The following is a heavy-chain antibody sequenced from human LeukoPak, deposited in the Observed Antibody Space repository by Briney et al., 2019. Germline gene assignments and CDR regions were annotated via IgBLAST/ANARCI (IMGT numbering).Heavy chain of an antibody. CDR2: IYTSGST. CDR1: GGSISSYY. J-gene: IGHJ5*02. D-gene: IGHD3-22*01. CDR3: ARPYYYDSRIDP. Sequence: SSETLSLTCTVSGGSISSYYWSWIRQPAGKGLEWIGRIYTSGSTNYNASLKSRVSMSVDTSKNQFSLKLSSVTAADTAVYYCARPYYYDSRIDPWGQGTLVTVSS. V-gene: IGHV4-4*07.